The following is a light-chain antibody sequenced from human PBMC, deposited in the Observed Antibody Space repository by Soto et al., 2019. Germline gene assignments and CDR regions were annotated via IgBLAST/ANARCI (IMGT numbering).Light chain of an antibody. V-gene: IGKV3-15*01. J-gene: IGKJ4*01. CDR1: QTVSNN. CDR3: QHYNEWPLT. Sequence: ERVMTQFQATLSVSPGAKATLSCRASQTVSNNLAWYQQKPGQAPRLLIYYASTRATGVPARFSGSGSGTEFTLTISNLQSEDSAVYYCQHYNEWPLTFGGGTKLETK. CDR2: YAS.